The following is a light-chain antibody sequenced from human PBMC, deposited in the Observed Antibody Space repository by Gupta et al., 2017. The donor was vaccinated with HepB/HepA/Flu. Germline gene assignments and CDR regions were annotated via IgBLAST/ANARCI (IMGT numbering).Light chain of an antibody. CDR2: DDR. CDR1: NIGSKS. Sequence: SYVLTQPPSVSVAPGKTATITCGETNIGSKSVHWYQQTPGQAPVLVVYDDRDRPLGIPERFSGSNSGNTATLTISRVEAGDEADYYCQVWDGDSDHYVFGTGTKVTVL. V-gene: IGLV3-21*03. CDR3: QVWDGDSDHYV. J-gene: IGLJ1*01.